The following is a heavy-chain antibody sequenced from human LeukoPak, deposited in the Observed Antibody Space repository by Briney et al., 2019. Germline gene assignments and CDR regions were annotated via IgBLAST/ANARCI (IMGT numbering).Heavy chain of an antibody. Sequence: GESLKISCKGSGYSFTSYCICWVRQMPGKGLEWMTIIYPGDSETRYSPSFQGQVTISAAKSIDTIYLQWNSLKASDTAMYYCARALRTGQGDYVPVLWGQGTLVTVSS. CDR2: IYPGDSET. V-gene: IGHV5-51*01. CDR1: GYSFTSYC. J-gene: IGHJ4*02. CDR3: ARALRTGQGDYVPVL. D-gene: IGHD4-17*01.